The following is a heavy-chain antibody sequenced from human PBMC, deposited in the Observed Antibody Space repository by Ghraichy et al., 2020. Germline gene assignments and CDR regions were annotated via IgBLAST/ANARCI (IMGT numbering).Heavy chain of an antibody. CDR1: GGSFSGYY. Sequence: SETLSLTCAVYGGSFSGYYWSWIRQPPGKGLEWIGEINHSGSTNYNPSLKSRVTISVDTSKNQFSLKLSSVTAADTAVYYCARLGFMITFGGVIVENFNWFDPWGQGTLVTVSS. CDR2: INHSGST. J-gene: IGHJ5*02. D-gene: IGHD3-16*02. CDR3: ARLGFMITFGGVIVENFNWFDP. V-gene: IGHV4-34*01.